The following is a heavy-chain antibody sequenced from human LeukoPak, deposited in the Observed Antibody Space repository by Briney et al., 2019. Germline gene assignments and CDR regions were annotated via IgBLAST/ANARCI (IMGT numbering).Heavy chain of an antibody. J-gene: IGHJ2*01. CDR3: AREGLHPDWYFDL. CDR1: GFTVSSNY. V-gene: IGHV3-53*01. D-gene: IGHD5-24*01. Sequence: PGGSLRLSCAASGFTVSSNYMSWVRQAPGKGLEWVSVIYSGGSTYYADSVKGRFTISRDNSKNTLYLQMNSLRAEDTAVYYCAREGLHPDWYFDLWGRGTLVTVSS. CDR2: IYSGGST.